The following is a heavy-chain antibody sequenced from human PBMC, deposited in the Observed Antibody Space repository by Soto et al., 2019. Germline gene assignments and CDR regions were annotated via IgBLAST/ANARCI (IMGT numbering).Heavy chain of an antibody. Sequence: QITLKESGHTLVKPTQTLTLTCTFSGFSVGGSGVGVGWIRQPPGKALEWLGVIYWDDDKRYSSSLRHRITLTKDSSRNHVVLTLTNMVPEDAGTYYCEHSPDIVSPEAHGGVDIWGQVTMVTVS. V-gene: IGHV2-5*02. CDR3: EHSPDIVSPEAHGGVDI. CDR2: IYWDDDK. CDR1: GFSVGGSGVG. D-gene: IGHD2-15*01. J-gene: IGHJ3*02.